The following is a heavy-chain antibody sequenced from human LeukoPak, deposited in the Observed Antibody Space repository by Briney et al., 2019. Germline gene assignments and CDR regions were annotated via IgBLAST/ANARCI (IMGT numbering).Heavy chain of an antibody. Sequence: GRSLRLSCAASGFTFSSYSMNWVRQAPGKGLEWVSSISSSSSYIYYADSVKGRFTISRDNAKNSLYLQMNSLRAEDTAVYYCARDHSSWYDHNWFDPWGQGTLVTVSS. D-gene: IGHD6-13*01. J-gene: IGHJ5*02. CDR2: ISSSSSYI. CDR3: ARDHSSWYDHNWFDP. V-gene: IGHV3-21*01. CDR1: GFTFSSYS.